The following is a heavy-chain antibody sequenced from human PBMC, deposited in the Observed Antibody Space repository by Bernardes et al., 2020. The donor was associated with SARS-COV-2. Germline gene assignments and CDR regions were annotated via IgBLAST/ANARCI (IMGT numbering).Heavy chain of an antibody. J-gene: IGHJ4*02. CDR3: SRGAVAGNNSFDY. Sequence: GGSLRLSCLVSGFTFSHYGMHWVRQAPGKGLEWVALITYDGTIKYYADSVKGRFTVSRDSSKNSLYLQMNSLRVEDTALYFCSRGAVAGNNSFDYWGQGSLVTVSS. CDR1: GFTFSHYG. V-gene: IGHV3-30*03. CDR2: ITYDGTIK. D-gene: IGHD6-19*01.